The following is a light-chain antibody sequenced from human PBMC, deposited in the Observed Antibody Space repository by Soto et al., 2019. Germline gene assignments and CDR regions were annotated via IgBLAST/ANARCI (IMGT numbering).Light chain of an antibody. CDR1: SGHSSYI. Sequence: QAVVTQSSSASASLGSSVKLTCTLSSGHSSYIIAWHQQQPGKATRYLMKLEGSGTYNKGSGVPDRSSGSSSGADRYLTISNLQVEDAADYYCETGDSNSLVFGGGTKVTVL. V-gene: IGLV4-60*02. CDR3: ETGDSNSLV. J-gene: IGLJ3*02. CDR2: LEGSGTY.